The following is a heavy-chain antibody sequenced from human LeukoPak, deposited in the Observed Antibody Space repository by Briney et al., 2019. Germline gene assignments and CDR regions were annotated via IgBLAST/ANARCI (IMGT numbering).Heavy chain of an antibody. D-gene: IGHD5-12*01. CDR3: ASDPKSGYVLVY. CDR1: GYSFTRYG. V-gene: IGHV1-18*01. CDR2: ISAYNGNT. Sequence: ASVTVSCKASGYSFTRYGISWVRQAPGQGLEWMGWISAYNGNTKYAQKLQGRVTMTTDTSTSTAFMELRSLRSDDTAVYYCASDPKSGYVLVYWGQGTLVTVSS. J-gene: IGHJ4*02.